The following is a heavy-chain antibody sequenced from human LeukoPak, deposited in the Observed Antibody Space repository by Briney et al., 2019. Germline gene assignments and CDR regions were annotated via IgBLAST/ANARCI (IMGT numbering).Heavy chain of an antibody. Sequence: SQTLSLTCTVSGGSISSGAYYWSWIRQPPGKGLEWIGYINHSGTTHYNPSLKSRVTISVDRSKNQFSLKLTSVTAADTAVYYCARGGFLHTYYPLFDYWGQGTLVTVSS. V-gene: IGHV4-30-2*01. CDR1: GGSISSGAYY. CDR2: INHSGTT. J-gene: IGHJ4*02. D-gene: IGHD2/OR15-2a*01. CDR3: ARGGFLHTYYPLFDY.